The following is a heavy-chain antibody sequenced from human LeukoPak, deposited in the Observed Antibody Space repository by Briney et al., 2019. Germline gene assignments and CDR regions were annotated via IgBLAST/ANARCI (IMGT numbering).Heavy chain of an antibody. D-gene: IGHD3-16*01. V-gene: IGHV1-46*01. Sequence: ASVKVSCKASGYTFTSYYMHWVRQAPGQGLEWMGIINPSGGSTSYAQKFQGRVTMTRDTSTSTVYMELGSLRSEDTAVYYCARGKGVMITFGGVMGYWGQGTLVTVSS. CDR3: ARGKGVMITFGGVMGY. CDR1: GYTFTSYY. CDR2: INPSGGST. J-gene: IGHJ4*02.